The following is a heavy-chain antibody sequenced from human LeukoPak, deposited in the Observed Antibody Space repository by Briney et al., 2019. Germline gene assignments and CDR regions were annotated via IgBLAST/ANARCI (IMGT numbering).Heavy chain of an antibody. J-gene: IGHJ4*02. CDR3: ARGPPNWGMVGY. V-gene: IGHV1-8*01. CDR2: MKSNNGHT. Sequence: ASVKVSCKASVYTFTSFDFNWVGQATGQGLEWMGWMKSNNGHTGYAQKFQGRVTMTRDTSISTAYMELSSLTFEDTAVYYCARGPPNWGMVGYWGQGTLVTVSS. D-gene: IGHD7-27*01. CDR1: VYTFTSFD.